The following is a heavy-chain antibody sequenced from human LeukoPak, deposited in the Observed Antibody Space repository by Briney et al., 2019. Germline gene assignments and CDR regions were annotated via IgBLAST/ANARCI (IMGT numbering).Heavy chain of an antibody. CDR1: GFTFSSYG. CDR2: IWYDGSNK. V-gene: IGHV3-33*01. D-gene: IGHD3-10*01. Sequence: GGSLRLSCAASGFTFSSYGMHWVRQAPGKGLEWVAVIWYDGSNKYYADSVKGRFTISRDNSKNTLYLQMNSLKTEDTAVYYCTTDILYGGASFDPWGQGTLVTVSS. J-gene: IGHJ5*02. CDR3: TTDILYGGASFDP.